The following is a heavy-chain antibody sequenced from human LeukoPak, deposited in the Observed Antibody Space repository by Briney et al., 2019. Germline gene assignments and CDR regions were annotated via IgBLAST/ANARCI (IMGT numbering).Heavy chain of an antibody. CDR2: IYSGGST. CDR1: GFTVSSNY. Sequence: GGSLRLSCAASGFTVSSNYMVWVRQAPGKGLEGVSFIYSGGSTDSADSVKGRFTISRDNSKNTLYLQMNRLRAEDTAMCYCARSRSDSSGWYEFDYWGQGTLVTVSS. D-gene: IGHD6-19*01. J-gene: IGHJ4*02. V-gene: IGHV3-53*01. CDR3: ARSRSDSSGWYEFDY.